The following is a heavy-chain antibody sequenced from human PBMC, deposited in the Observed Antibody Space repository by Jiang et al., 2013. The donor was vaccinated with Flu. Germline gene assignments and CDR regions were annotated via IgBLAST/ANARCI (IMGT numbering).Heavy chain of an antibody. D-gene: IGHD2-21*02. CDR2: IYPGDSDI. Sequence: AEVKKPGESVKISCKGSGYTFTRYWIGWVRQMPGKGLEWMGTIYPGDSDIRNSPSFQGQVTISVDKSINTAYLQWGSLKASDTAIYFCARRREDSYSFDYWGQGTLVTVSS. V-gene: IGHV5-51*01. J-gene: IGHJ4*02. CDR3: ARRREDSYSFDY. CDR1: GYTFTRYW.